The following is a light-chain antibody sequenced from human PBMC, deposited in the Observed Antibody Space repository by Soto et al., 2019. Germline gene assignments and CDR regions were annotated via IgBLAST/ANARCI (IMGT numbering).Light chain of an antibody. CDR3: QQYGSSITT. J-gene: IGKJ1*01. CDR1: QSVSSSY. V-gene: IGKV3-20*01. CDR2: GAS. Sequence: EIVLTQSPGTLSLSPGERATLSCRASQSVSSSYLAWYQQKPGQAPRLLIYGASSRATGIPDRFSGSGSGTDFTLTISRLEPEDFAVYYCQQYGSSITTFGQRTKVEIK.